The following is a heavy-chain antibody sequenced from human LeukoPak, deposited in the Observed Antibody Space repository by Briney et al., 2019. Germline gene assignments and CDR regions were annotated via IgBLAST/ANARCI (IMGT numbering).Heavy chain of an antibody. CDR1: GLTFSSYD. CDR3: ASYFSGSYSFDF. D-gene: IGHD1-26*01. V-gene: IGHV3-21*01. CDR2: ISSSSSYI. J-gene: IGHJ4*02. Sequence: GGSPRLSCAASGLTFSSYDMNWVRQAPGKGLEWVSSISSSSSYIFYADSVKGRFTISRDNAKNSLFLQMNSLRAEDTAMYYCASYFSGSYSFDFWGQGTLVTVSS.